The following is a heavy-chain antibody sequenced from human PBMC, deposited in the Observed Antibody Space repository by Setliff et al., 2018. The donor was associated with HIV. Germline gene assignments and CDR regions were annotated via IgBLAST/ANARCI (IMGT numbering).Heavy chain of an antibody. CDR2: IYHSGST. V-gene: IGHV4-34*01. J-gene: IGHJ4*02. D-gene: IGHD6-6*01. CDR3: ARRPYYSDS. CDR1: GGSFSDYY. Sequence: SETLSLTCAVYGGSFSDYYWSWIRQPPGKGLEWIGEIYHSGSTIYNPSLKSRVTISVDTSKNQFSLKLSSVTAADTAVYYCARRPYYSDSWGQGTLVTVSS.